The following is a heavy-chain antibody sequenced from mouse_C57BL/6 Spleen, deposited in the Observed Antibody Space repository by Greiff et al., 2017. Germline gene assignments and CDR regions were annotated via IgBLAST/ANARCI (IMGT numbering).Heavy chain of an antibody. CDR3: TRQGDYDVFAY. CDR2: IRNKANNHAT. V-gene: IGHV6-6*01. Sequence: EVKVEESGGGLVQPGGSMKLSCAASGFTFSDAWMDWVRQSPEKGLEWVAEIRNKANNHATYYAESVKGRFTISRDDSKSSVYLQMTSLRAEDTGIYYCTRQGDYDVFAYWGQGTLVTVSA. CDR1: GFTFSDAW. J-gene: IGHJ3*01. D-gene: IGHD2-4*01.